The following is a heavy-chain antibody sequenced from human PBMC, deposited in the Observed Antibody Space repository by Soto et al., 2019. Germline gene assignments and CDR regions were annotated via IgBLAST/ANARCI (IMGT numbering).Heavy chain of an antibody. D-gene: IGHD5-18*01. J-gene: IGHJ4*02. CDR1: VGSISSGGYS. V-gene: IGHV4-30-2*01. Sequence: SETLSLTCAVSVGSISSGGYSCSWIRQPPWKGLEWIGYIYHSGSTYYNPSLKSRVTISVDRSKNQFSLKLSSVTAADTAVYYCARGFNPIDTAMEKEFFEYWGQGTPVTISS. CDR3: ARGFNPIDTAMEKEFFEY. CDR2: IYHSGST.